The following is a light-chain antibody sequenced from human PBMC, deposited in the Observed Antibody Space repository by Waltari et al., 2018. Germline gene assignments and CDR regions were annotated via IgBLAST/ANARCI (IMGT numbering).Light chain of an antibody. CDR1: SLRQTY. J-gene: IGLJ3*02. V-gene: IGLV3-19*01. Sequence: SSQLTHDAAPCVALGEQDWSTLHGVSLRQTYTDLYQTKPGQAPVLVVFVVGNRHSGIPDRFSGSNSGNTAFLTITGAQADDEADYYCNSRDISGNRWVFGGGTRLTVL. CDR3: NSRDISGNRWV. CDR2: VVG.